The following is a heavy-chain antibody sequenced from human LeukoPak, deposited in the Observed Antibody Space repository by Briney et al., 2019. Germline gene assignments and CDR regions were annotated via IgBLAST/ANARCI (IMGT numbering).Heavy chain of an antibody. CDR3: ARDRTVTTSNWFDP. Sequence: PGGSLRLSCAASGFTFSSYAVSWVRQAPGKGLEWVSSISSSSSYIYYADSVKGRFTISRDNAKNSLYLQMNSLRAEDTAVYYCARDRTVTTSNWFDPWGQGTLVTVSS. V-gene: IGHV3-21*01. CDR2: ISSSSSYI. D-gene: IGHD4-17*01. CDR1: GFTFSSYA. J-gene: IGHJ5*02.